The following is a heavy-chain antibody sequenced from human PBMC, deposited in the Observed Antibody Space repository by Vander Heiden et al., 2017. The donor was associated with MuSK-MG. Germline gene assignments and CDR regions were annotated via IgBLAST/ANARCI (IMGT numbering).Heavy chain of an antibody. J-gene: IGHJ5*02. D-gene: IGHD3-10*01. CDR3: ARDLYYYGSGSPTMGWFDP. CDR2: IWYDGSNK. CDR1: SYG. Sequence: SYGMHWVRQAPGKGLEWVAVIWYDGSNKYYADSVKGRFTISRDNSKNTLYLQMNSLRAEDTAVYYCARDLYYYGSGSPTMGWFDPWGQGTLVTVSS. V-gene: IGHV3-33*01.